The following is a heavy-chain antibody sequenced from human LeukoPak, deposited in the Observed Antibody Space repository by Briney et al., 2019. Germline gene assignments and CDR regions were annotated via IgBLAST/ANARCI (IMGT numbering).Heavy chain of an antibody. CDR3: ARGPNYCSGGSCYSDFQH. Sequence: PSETLSLTCTVSGGSISSYYWSWIRQPPGKGLEWIGYIYYSGSTNYNPSLKSRVTISVDTSKNQFSLKLSSVTAADTAVYYCARGPNYCSGGSCYSDFQHWGQGTLVTVSS. CDR1: GGSISSYY. J-gene: IGHJ1*01. CDR2: IYYSGST. V-gene: IGHV4-59*01. D-gene: IGHD2-15*01.